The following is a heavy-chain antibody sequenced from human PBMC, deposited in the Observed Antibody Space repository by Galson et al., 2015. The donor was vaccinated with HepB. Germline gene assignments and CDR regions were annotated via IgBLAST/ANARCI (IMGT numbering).Heavy chain of an antibody. CDR1: GYTFSPYS. Sequence: SVKVSCKASGYTFSPYSITWVRQAPGQGLEWMGWISPYNRDTDYARKFQGRVTMTTDTFTSTAYMELRSLRSDDTAVYYCARGALVGVVGGRLNNWFDPWGQGTLVTVSS. V-gene: IGHV1-18*01. CDR3: ARGALVGVVGGRLNNWFDP. CDR2: ISPYNRDT. D-gene: IGHD2-15*01. J-gene: IGHJ5*02.